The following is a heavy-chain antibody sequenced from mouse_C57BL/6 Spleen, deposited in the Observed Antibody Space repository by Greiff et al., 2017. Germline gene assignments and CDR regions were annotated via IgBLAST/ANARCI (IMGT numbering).Heavy chain of an antibody. CDR2: INPSSGYP. D-gene: IGHD4-1*02. CDR3: ARSPTWTGAMDY. Sequence: VQLQQSGAELARPGASVKMSCKASGYTFTSYTMHWVKQRPGQGLEWIGYINPSSGYPKYNQKFKDKATLTADKSSSTAYLQLSSLTSEDSAVYYCARSPTWTGAMDYWGQGTSVTVSS. CDR1: GYTFTSYT. V-gene: IGHV1-4*01. J-gene: IGHJ4*01.